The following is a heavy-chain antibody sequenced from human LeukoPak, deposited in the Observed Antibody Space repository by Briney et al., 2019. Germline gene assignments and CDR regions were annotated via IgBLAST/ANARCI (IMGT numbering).Heavy chain of an antibody. CDR2: IYYRGNT. V-gene: IGHV4-39*01. D-gene: IGHD3/OR15-3a*01. CDR3: ARQTGSGLFILP. CDR1: GVSISSSNSY. J-gene: IGHJ4*02. Sequence: SETLSLTCTVSGVSISSSNSYWGWLRQPPGKGREWIGSIYYRGNTYYNASLKSQVSISIDTSKNQLSLRLTSVTAADTAVYYCARQTGSGLFILPGGQGTLVTVSS.